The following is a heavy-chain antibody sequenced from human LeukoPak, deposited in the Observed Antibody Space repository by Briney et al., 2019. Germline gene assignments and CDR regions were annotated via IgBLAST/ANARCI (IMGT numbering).Heavy chain of an antibody. CDR1: GFTFSSYV. V-gene: IGHV3-23*01. CDR2: ISNNGGYT. D-gene: IGHD2-15*01. CDR3: AKQLGYCSDGSCYFPY. Sequence: GGSLRLSCAASGFTFSSYVMSWVRQAPGKGLEWVSAISNNGGYTYYADSVQGRFTISRDNSKSTLCLQMNSLRAEDTAVYYCAKQLGYCSDGSCYFPYWGQGTLVTVSS. J-gene: IGHJ4*02.